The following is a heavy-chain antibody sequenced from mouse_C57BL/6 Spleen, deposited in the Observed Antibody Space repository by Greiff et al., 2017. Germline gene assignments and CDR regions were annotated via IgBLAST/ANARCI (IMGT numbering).Heavy chain of an antibody. CDR1: GFTFSSYA. D-gene: IGHD2-10*02. J-gene: IGHJ2*01. V-gene: IGHV5-9-1*02. CDR2: ISSGGDYI. Sequence: EVQRVESGEGLVKPGGSLKLSCAASGFTFSSYAMSWVRQTPEKRLEWVAYISSGGDYIYYADTVKGRFTISRDNARNTLYLQMSNLKSEDTAMYYCTRGGYGNYFDYWGQGTTLTVSS. CDR3: TRGGYGNYFDY.